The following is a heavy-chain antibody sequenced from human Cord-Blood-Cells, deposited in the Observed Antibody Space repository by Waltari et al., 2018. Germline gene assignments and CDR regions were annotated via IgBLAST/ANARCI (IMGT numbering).Heavy chain of an antibody. Sequence: QVQLQQWGAGLLKPSETLSLTCAVYGGSFSGYYWSWIRQPPGKGLEWIGEINHSGSTNHNPSLKSRVTISVDTSKNQFSLKLSSVTAADTAVYYCARPLGLGGSSYAFDIWGQGTMVTVSS. CDR2: INHSGST. J-gene: IGHJ3*02. D-gene: IGHD6-6*01. V-gene: IGHV4-34*01. CDR3: ARPLGLGGSSYAFDI. CDR1: GGSFSGYY.